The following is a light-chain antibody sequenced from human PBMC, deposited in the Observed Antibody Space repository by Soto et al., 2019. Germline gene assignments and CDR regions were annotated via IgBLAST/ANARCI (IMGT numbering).Light chain of an antibody. CDR3: SSYAGSNNVV. CDR1: SSDVGGYNY. Sequence: QLVLPQPPSASGSPGQSVTISCTGTSSDVGGYNYVSWYQQHPGKAPKLMIYEVSKRPSGVPDRFSGSKSGNTASLTVSGLQAEDEADYYCSSYAGSNNVVFGGGTKLTVL. V-gene: IGLV2-8*01. J-gene: IGLJ2*01. CDR2: EVS.